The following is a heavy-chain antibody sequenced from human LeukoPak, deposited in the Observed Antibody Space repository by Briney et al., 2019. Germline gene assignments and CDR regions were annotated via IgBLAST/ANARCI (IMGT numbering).Heavy chain of an antibody. V-gene: IGHV4-61*02. Sequence: SQTLSLTCTVSGGSISSGSYYWSWIRQPAGKGLEWIGRIYTSRSTNYNPSLKSRVTISIDSSKNQFSLKLSSVTAADTAVYYCARDLHYGDYSDYWGQGTLVTVSS. J-gene: IGHJ4*02. D-gene: IGHD4-17*01. CDR3: ARDLHYGDYSDY. CDR2: IYTSRST. CDR1: GGSISSGSYY.